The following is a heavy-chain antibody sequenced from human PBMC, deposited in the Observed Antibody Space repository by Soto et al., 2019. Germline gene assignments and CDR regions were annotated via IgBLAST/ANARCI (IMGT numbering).Heavy chain of an antibody. V-gene: IGHV3-23*01. Sequence: GGSLRLSCAASGFTFSSYAMSLDHQAPGKGLEWGSAISGSGGSTYYADSVKGRLTISRDNSKNTLYLQMNSLRAEDTAVYYCAKEMTTVTTRVLSFDYWGQGTLVTVSS. J-gene: IGHJ4*02. CDR3: AKEMTTVTTRVLSFDY. CDR2: ISGSGGST. D-gene: IGHD4-17*01. CDR1: GFTFSSYA.